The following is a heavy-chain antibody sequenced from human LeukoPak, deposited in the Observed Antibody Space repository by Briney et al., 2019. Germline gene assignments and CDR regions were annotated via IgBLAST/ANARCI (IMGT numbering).Heavy chain of an antibody. CDR1: GFMFSSYA. CDR3: AKAGGITIIVVVITS. V-gene: IGHV3-23*01. D-gene: IGHD3-22*01. Sequence: GGSLRLSCAASGFMFSSYAVSWVRQAPGKGLEWVSTISGSDGSTDYADSVKGRFTISRDNSKNTLYLQMSSLRAEDTAVYYCAKAGGITIIVVVITSWGQGTLVTVSS. CDR2: ISGSDGST. J-gene: IGHJ4*02.